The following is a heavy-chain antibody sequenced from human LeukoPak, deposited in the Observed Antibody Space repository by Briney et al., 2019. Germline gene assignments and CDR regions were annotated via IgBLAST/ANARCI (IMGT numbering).Heavy chain of an antibody. Sequence: GESLQLSCKGSGYRFTNYWIGWVRQVPGKGLEWMGFIDPDDSQTKYSPSFQGQVTISADKSINTIYVQWNSLKASDTAIYFCARHRGGATGLEFYYYMDVWGKGTTVIVS. CDR2: IDPDDSQT. CDR3: ARHRGGATGLEFYYYMDV. CDR1: GYRFTNYW. D-gene: IGHD1-26*01. J-gene: IGHJ6*03. V-gene: IGHV5-51*01.